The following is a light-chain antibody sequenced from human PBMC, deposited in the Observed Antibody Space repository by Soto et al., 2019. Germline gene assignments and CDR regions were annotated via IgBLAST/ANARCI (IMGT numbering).Light chain of an antibody. CDR2: EVS. CDR1: SSDVGGYNY. CDR3: RSYTSSSTPLD. J-gene: IGLJ1*01. Sequence: QSALTQPASVSGSPGQSITISCTGTSSDVGGYNYVSWYQQHPGKAPKLMIYEVSNRPSGVSNRFSGSKSGNTASLTISGLQAEDEADYYCRSYTSSSTPLDFGTGTKLTVL. V-gene: IGLV2-14*01.